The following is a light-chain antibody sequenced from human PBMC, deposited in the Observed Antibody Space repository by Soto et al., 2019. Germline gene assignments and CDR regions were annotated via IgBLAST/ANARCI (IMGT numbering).Light chain of an antibody. CDR3: SSYAGINNLAV. V-gene: IGLV2-8*01. CDR1: SSDVGGYYS. J-gene: IGLJ1*01. Sequence: QSALTQPPSASGSPGQSVTISCTGTSSDVGGYYSVSWYQQHPGKAPKLMIYEVTKRPPGVPDRFSGSKSGSTASLTVSGLQAEDEADYYCSSYAGINNLAVFGTGTKLTVL. CDR2: EVT.